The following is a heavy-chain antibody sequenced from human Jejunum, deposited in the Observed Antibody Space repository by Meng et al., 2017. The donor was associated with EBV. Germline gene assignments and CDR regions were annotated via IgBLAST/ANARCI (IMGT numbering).Heavy chain of an antibody. CDR2: IYHGGGT. V-gene: IGHV4-4*02. Sequence: QVQLEESGPRLEKPSGTLSLTCVVSGGSISDNDWWSWVRQPPGKGLEWLGEIYHGGGTNYNPSLESRVTISVDKSKNQFSLKLNSVTVADTAVYYCAGNGYCALEYWGPGILVTVSS. J-gene: IGHJ4*02. CDR3: AGNGYCALEY. D-gene: IGHD3-22*01. CDR1: GGSISDNDW.